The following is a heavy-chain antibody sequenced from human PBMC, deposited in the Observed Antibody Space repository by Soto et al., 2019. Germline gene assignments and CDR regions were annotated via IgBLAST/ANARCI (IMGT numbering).Heavy chain of an antibody. CDR3: TTDDFMVRGVMRGNYYYYYGMDV. D-gene: IGHD3-10*01. CDR1: GFTFSNAW. J-gene: IGHJ6*02. Sequence: LRLSCAASGFTFSNAWMIWVRQAPLKGLEWVGRIKSKTDGGTTDYAAPVKGRFTISRDDSKNTLYLQMNSLKTEDTAVYYCTTDDFMVRGVMRGNYYYYYGMDVWGQGTTVTVSS. V-gene: IGHV3-15*01. CDR2: IKSKTDGGTT.